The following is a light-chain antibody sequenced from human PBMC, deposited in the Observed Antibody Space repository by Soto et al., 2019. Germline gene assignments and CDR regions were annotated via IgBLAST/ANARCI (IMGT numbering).Light chain of an antibody. J-gene: IGLJ2*01. CDR2: LNSDGSH. CDR1: SGQSTYA. CDR3: QTWGTGIVV. Sequence: QPVLTQSPSASASLGASVKLTCTLSSGQSTYAIAWLQQQPEKGPRYLMKLNSDGSHSKGDGTPDRFSGSSSGAERYLSISSLHSEDEADYYCQTWGTGIVVFGGGTKLTVL. V-gene: IGLV4-69*01.